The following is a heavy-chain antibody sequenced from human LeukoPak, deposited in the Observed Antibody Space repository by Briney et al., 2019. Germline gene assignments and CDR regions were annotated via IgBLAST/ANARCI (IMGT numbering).Heavy chain of an antibody. CDR2: ISGSGGST. D-gene: IGHD6-19*01. V-gene: IGHV3-23*01. J-gene: IGHJ4*02. CDR1: GFTFSSYA. CDR3: TALSWLAFDF. Sequence: QSGGSLRLSCAASGFTFSSYAMSWVRQAPGKGLEWVSAISGSGGSTYYADSVKGRFTISRDNSKNVLYLQMDSLRPDDTAIYYCTALSWLAFDFWGQGTPVTVSS.